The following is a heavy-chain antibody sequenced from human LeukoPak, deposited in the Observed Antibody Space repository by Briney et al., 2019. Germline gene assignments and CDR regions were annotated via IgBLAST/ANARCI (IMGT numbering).Heavy chain of an antibody. D-gene: IGHD2-2*01. V-gene: IGHV4-39*07. J-gene: IGHJ5*02. Sequence: SETLSLTCTVSGGSISSSSYYWGWIRQPPGKGLEWIGSIYYSGSTYYNPSLKSRVTISVDTSKNQFSLKLSSVTAADTAVYYCARAGFVVVPAARFDPWGQGTLVTVSS. CDR2: IYYSGST. CDR1: GGSISSSSYY. CDR3: ARAGFVVVPAARFDP.